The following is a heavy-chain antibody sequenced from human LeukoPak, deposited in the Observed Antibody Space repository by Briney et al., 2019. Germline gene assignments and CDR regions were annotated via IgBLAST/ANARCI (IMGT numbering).Heavy chain of an antibody. Sequence: PGGSLRLSCAASGFTVSSNYMSWVRQAPGKGLVWVSRIRSDGGSSTYADSVKGRFTISRDNAKNTLYLQMNTLRAEDTAVYYCVRDLDLGGYSSFVSWGQGTLVTVSS. CDR1: GFTVSSNY. D-gene: IGHD4-23*01. CDR3: VRDLDLGGYSSFVS. CDR2: IRSDGGSS. V-gene: IGHV3-74*01. J-gene: IGHJ4*02.